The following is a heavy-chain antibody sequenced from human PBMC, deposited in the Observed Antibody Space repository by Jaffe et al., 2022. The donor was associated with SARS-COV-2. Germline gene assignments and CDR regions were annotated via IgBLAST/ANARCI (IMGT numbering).Heavy chain of an antibody. V-gene: IGHV3-23*04. D-gene: IGHD4-17*01. Sequence: EVQLVASGGGLVVPGGSLRLSCAASGFTFSTYAMTWIRQAPGKGLEWVSTINSRGRTDHADSVKGRFTISRDNSKTTLYLQMNSLRDVDTAFYYCARDANGVADYWGQGTLVTVSS. CDR3: ARDANGVADY. CDR2: INSRGRT. J-gene: IGHJ4*02. CDR1: GFTFSTYA.